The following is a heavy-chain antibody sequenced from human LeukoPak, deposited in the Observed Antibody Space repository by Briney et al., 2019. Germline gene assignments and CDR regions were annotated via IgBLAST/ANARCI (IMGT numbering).Heavy chain of an antibody. CDR1: GFTFSSYG. D-gene: IGHD1-20*01. J-gene: IGHJ3*02. CDR2: IRYDGSNK. CDR3: AKDPYNWNDDDAFDI. Sequence: GGSLRLSCAASGFTFSSYGMHWVRQAPGKGLEWVAFIRYDGSNKYYADSVKGRFTISRDNSKNTLYLQMNSLRAEDAAVYYCAKDPYNWNDDDAFDIWGQGTMVTVSS. V-gene: IGHV3-30*02.